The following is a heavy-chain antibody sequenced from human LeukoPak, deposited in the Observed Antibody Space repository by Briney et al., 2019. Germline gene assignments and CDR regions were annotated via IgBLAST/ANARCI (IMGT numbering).Heavy chain of an antibody. CDR3: ARDDYGDHAPFDY. V-gene: IGHV4-34*01. D-gene: IGHD4-17*01. Sequence: KPSETLSLTCAVYGGSFCGYYWSWIRQPPGKGLEWIGEINHSGSTNYNPSLKSRVTISVDTSKNQFSLKLSSVTAADTAVYYCARDDYGDHAPFDYWGQGTLVTVSS. J-gene: IGHJ4*02. CDR1: GGSFCGYY. CDR2: INHSGST.